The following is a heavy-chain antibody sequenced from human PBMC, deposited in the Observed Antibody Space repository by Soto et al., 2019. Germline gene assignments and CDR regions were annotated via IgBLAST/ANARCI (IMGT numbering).Heavy chain of an antibody. CDR2: ISGSGGGT. CDR1: GFTFSNYV. CDR3: AKEYFDGSGYCDY. J-gene: IGHJ4*02. V-gene: IGHV3-23*01. D-gene: IGHD3-22*01. Sequence: PGGSLRLSCAASGFTFSNYVMTWVRQAPGKGLEWVSTISGSGGGTYYADSVKGRFTISRDNSKNTLYLQMNSLRAEDTAVYYCAKEYFDGSGYCDYWGQGTLVTV.